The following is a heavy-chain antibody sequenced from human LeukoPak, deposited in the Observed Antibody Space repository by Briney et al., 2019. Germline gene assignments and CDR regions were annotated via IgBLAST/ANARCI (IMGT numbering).Heavy chain of an antibody. V-gene: IGHV3-30*18. Sequence: GGSLRLSCAASGFTFSNYGMHWVRQAPGKGLEWVAVISYDGSTEQYSDSVKGRSTISRDNSKNTLYLQMDSLRPEDTAVYYCAKDYRRDGYNYYFDYWGRGTLVTLSS. CDR2: ISYDGSTE. J-gene: IGHJ4*02. CDR1: GFTFSNYG. D-gene: IGHD5-24*01. CDR3: AKDYRRDGYNYYFDY.